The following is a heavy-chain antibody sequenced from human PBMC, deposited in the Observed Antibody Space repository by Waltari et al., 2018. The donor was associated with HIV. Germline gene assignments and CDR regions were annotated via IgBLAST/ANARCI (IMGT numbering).Heavy chain of an antibody. D-gene: IGHD3-16*02. J-gene: IGHJ4*02. CDR3: TRGNIWGSYRYFDY. Sequence: QIRLFQSHHAVRKPGASVTISCRTSGYTFIPYHVTWVRQSLGQRLHWMGGITRYTANTNYTREAQGRVTLTTDAAAATAYLELRDLRPDDTAMYFCTRGNIWGSYRYFDYWGPGTLVTVS. CDR2: ITRYTANT. V-gene: IGHV1-18*01. CDR1: GYTFIPYH.